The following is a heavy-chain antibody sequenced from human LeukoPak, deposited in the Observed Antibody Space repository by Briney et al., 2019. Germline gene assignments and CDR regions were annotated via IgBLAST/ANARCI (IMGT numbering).Heavy chain of an antibody. J-gene: IGHJ4*02. Sequence: SETLSLTCAVYGGSFSGYYWSWIRQPPGKGLEWIGEINHSGSTNYNPSLKSRVTISVDTSKNQFSLKLSSVTAADTAVYYCARGCYVGYFDYWGQGTLVTVSS. CDR3: ARGCYVGYFDY. D-gene: IGHD2-2*01. CDR1: GGSFSGYY. V-gene: IGHV4-34*01. CDR2: INHSGST.